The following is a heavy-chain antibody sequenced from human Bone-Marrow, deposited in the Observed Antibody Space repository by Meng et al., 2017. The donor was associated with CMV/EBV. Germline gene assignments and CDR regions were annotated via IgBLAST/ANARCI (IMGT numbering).Heavy chain of an antibody. Sequence: ASVKVSCKASGYTFTSYYMHWVRQAPGQGLEWMGIINPSGGSTSYAQKFQGRVTMIRDTSTSTVYMELSSLRSEDTAVYYCARDYVDYGGNGGMDVWGQGTTVTVSS. CDR1: GYTFTSYY. V-gene: IGHV1-46*01. D-gene: IGHD4-23*01. J-gene: IGHJ6*02. CDR3: ARDYVDYGGNGGMDV. CDR2: INPSGGST.